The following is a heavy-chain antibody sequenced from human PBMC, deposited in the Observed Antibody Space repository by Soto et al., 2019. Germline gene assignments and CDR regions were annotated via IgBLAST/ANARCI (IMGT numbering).Heavy chain of an antibody. CDR2: ISYDGSNK. CDR1: GFTFSSYA. D-gene: IGHD2-21*02. V-gene: IGHV3-30-3*01. J-gene: IGHJ6*02. CDR3: ARLLAMEPYCGGDCHPQSMDV. Sequence: QVQLVESGGGVVQPGRSLRLSCAASGFTFSSYAMHWVRQAPGKGLEWVAVISYDGSNKYYADSVKGRFTISRDNSKNTLYLQMNSLRAEDTAVYYCARLLAMEPYCGGDCHPQSMDVWGQGTTVTVSS.